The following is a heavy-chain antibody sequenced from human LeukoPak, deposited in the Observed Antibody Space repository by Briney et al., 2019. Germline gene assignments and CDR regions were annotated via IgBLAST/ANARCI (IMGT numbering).Heavy chain of an antibody. CDR1: GFTFSNYW. J-gene: IGHJ4*02. CDR3: ASGRQLRY. D-gene: IGHD6-13*01. CDR2: IKEDGSEK. Sequence: GGSLSLSCAASGFTFSNYWMSWVRQAPGKGLEWVANIKEDGSEKYYVDSVKGRFTISRDNARTSLYLQMNSLRAEDTAVYYCASGRQLRYWGQGTLVTVSS. V-gene: IGHV3-7*01.